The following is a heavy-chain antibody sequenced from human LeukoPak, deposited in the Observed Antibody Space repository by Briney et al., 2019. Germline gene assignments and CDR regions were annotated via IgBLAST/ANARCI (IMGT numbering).Heavy chain of an antibody. Sequence: HPGGSLRLSCAASGFTFSSYAMHWVRQAPGKGLEWVAVISYDGSNKYYADSVKGRFTISRDNSKNTLYLQMNSLRAEDTAVYYCAKDSGWILFDDWGQGTLVTVSS. CDR3: AKDSGWILFDD. J-gene: IGHJ4*02. CDR2: ISYDGSNK. CDR1: GFTFSSYA. D-gene: IGHD2-2*03. V-gene: IGHV3-30*04.